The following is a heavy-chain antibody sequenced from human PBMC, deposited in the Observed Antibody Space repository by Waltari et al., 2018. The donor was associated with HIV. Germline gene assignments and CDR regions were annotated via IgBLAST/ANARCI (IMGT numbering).Heavy chain of an antibody. J-gene: IGHJ4*01. CDR1: GGSISSYGYY. CDR3: AREGGSSSYDF. CDR2: ISNSGST. D-gene: IGHD2-15*01. V-gene: IGHV4-31*03. Sequence: QVQLQESGPGLVKPSQTLSLTCTVSGGSISSYGYYWSWIRQYPGKGLEWIGYISNSGSTYYNPSLKSRVTISVDTSKNQFSLKLSSVTAADTAVYYCAREGGSSSYDFWGQGTQVTVSS.